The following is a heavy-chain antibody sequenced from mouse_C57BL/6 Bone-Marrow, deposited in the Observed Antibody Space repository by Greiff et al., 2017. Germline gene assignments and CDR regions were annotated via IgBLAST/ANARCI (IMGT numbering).Heavy chain of an antibody. Sequence: QVQLKESGPGLVPPSHRLSITCTVSGFSLTSYGVHWVRQSPGNGLAWLGFIRRGGSTAYNAAFMSRLSTTKANSNSPVFFKMNSLQAEDTAMYCCARAPPYGNYVADYSLDDRGQGGSVTVTS. CDR2: IRRGGST. CDR1: GFSLTSYG. D-gene: IGHD2-1*01. V-gene: IGHV2-5*01. CDR3: ARAPPYGNYVADYSLDD. J-gene: IGHJ4*01.